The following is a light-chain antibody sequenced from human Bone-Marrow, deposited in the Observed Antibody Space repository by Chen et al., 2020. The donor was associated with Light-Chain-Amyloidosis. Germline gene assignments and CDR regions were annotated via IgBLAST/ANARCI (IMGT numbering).Light chain of an antibody. V-gene: IGLV3-25*03. CDR2: RDT. Sequence: SSDLTHPPSVSVSPGQTARITCSGDDLPTKYAYWYQQKPGRAPVLVIHRDTERPSGSSERFSGSSSGTTATLTISGVQAEDEADYHCQSADSSGTYEVIFGGGTKLTVL. CDR1: DLPTKY. CDR3: QSADSSGTYEVI. J-gene: IGLJ2*01.